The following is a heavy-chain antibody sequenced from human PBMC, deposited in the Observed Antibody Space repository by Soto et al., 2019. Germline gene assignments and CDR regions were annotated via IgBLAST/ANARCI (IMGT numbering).Heavy chain of an antibody. D-gene: IGHD1-1*01. CDR3: ARDPVRRFDF. J-gene: IGHJ4*02. CDR2: MNQDGSEK. CDR1: GFIFRNYW. V-gene: IGHV3-7*03. Sequence: GGSLRLSCAASGFIFRNYWMTWVRQAPGKGLEWGASMNQDGSEKYYADSVKGRFAISRDNAENSLCLQMNSLRAEDTAVYYCARDPVRRFDFWRQRTLVTVSS.